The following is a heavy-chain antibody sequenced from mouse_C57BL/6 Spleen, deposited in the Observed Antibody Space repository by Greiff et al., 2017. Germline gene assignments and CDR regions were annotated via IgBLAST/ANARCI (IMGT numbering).Heavy chain of an antibody. CDR1: GFTFTDYY. J-gene: IGHJ1*03. Sequence: DVKLVESGGGLVQPGGSLSLSCAASGFTFTDYYMSWVRQPPGKALEWLGFIRNKANGYTTEYSASVKGRFTISRDNSQSILYLQMNALRAEDSATYYCARPAYYYGSSYGYFDVWGTGTTVTVSS. V-gene: IGHV7-3*01. D-gene: IGHD1-1*01. CDR2: IRNKANGYTT. CDR3: ARPAYYYGSSYGYFDV.